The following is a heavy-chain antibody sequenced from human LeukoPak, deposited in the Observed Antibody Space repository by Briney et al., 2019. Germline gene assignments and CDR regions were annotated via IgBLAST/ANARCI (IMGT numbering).Heavy chain of an antibody. J-gene: IGHJ4*02. Sequence: SETLSLTCTVSGGSISSGDYYWSWIRQPPGKGLEWIGYIYYSGTTFYNPSLKSRLTISVDTSKNQFSLKVSSVTAADTAVYYCARNQDGYANFDYWGQGTLVTVSS. CDR1: GGSISSGDYY. D-gene: IGHD5-24*01. V-gene: IGHV4-30-4*01. CDR3: ARNQDGYANFDY. CDR2: IYYSGTT.